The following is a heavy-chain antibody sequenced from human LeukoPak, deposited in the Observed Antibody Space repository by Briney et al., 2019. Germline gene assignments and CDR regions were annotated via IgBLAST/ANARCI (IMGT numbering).Heavy chain of an antibody. D-gene: IGHD3-22*01. CDR1: GYTLTELS. J-gene: IGHJ4*02. CDR3: ATDYYYDSSGSYYTVDY. CDR2: FDPEDGET. V-gene: IGHV1-24*01. Sequence: ASVKVSCKVSGYTLTELSMHWVQQAPGKGLEWMGGFDPEDGETFYAQKFQGRVTMTEDTSTDTAYMELSSLRSEVTAVYYCATDYYYDSSGSYYTVDYWGQGALVTVSS.